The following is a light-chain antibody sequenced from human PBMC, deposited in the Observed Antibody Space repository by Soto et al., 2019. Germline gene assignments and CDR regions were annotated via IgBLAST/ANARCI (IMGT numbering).Light chain of an antibody. J-gene: IGKJ5*01. V-gene: IGKV3-15*01. CDR2: GAS. CDR3: QQYNNWPPIT. CDR1: QSVSSY. Sequence: IVLTQSPTTRSLSPGERATRCGRASQSVSSYLAWYQQKPGQAPRLLIYGASTRATGIPARFSGSGSGTEFTLTISSLQSEDFAVYYCQQYNNWPPITFGQGTRLEIK.